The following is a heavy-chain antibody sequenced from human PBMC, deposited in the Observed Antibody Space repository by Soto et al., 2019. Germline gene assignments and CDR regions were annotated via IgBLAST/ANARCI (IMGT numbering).Heavy chain of an antibody. CDR3: AKDRYYYGSGGLGAHDI. CDR2: ISSSSGYT. V-gene: IGHV3-11*05. D-gene: IGHD3-10*01. Sequence: QVQLEESGGDLVKPGGSLRLSCAASGFTFSDAYLLWSRQTPGTGLEWVSYISSSSGYTRYADSVKGRFTISRDNAKNSLYLQMNSLRAEDTAEYDGAKDRYYYGSGGLGAHDIWGQGTMVTVSS. CDR1: GFTFSDAY. J-gene: IGHJ3*02.